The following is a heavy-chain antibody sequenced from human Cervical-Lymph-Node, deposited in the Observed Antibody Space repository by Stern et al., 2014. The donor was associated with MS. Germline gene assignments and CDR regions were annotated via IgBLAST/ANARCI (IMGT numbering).Heavy chain of an antibody. Sequence: QVQLGQSGAEVKKPGASVQVSCKPSGFTFSNYYVHWLRQAPGQRPEWMGRISHKNGDTNYAPKFQGRVTMTRDTSVGLVSLEVTRLRLDDTAIYYCAENMDVWGQGTTVTVSS. V-gene: IGHV1-2*02. CDR1: GFTFSNYY. J-gene: IGHJ6*02. CDR3: AENMDV. CDR2: ISHKNGDT.